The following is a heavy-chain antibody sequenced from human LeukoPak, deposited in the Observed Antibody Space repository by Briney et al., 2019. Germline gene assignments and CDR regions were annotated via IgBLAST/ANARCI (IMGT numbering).Heavy chain of an antibody. D-gene: IGHD1-26*01. CDR3: ARELRGSYSYFDY. CDR1: GYTFTGYY. CDR2: INLNSGGT. Sequence: ASVKVSCKASGYTFTGYYMHWVRQAPGQGLEWMGWINLNSGGTNYAQKFQGRVTMTRDTSISTAYMELSRLRSDDTAVYYCARELRGSYSYFDYWGQGTLVTVSS. V-gene: IGHV1-2*02. J-gene: IGHJ4*02.